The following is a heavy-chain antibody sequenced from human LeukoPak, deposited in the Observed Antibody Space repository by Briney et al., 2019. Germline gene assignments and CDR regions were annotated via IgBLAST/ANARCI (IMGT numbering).Heavy chain of an antibody. Sequence: PSETLSLTCAVYGGSFSGYYWSWIRQPPGKGLEWIGEINHSGSTNYNPSLKSRVTISVDTSKNQFSLKLSSVTAADTAVYYCARKPLIAYCGGDCYPARNAFDIWGQGTMVTVSS. CDR1: GGSFSGYY. V-gene: IGHV4-34*01. D-gene: IGHD2-21*02. J-gene: IGHJ3*02. CDR2: INHSGST. CDR3: ARKPLIAYCGGDCYPARNAFDI.